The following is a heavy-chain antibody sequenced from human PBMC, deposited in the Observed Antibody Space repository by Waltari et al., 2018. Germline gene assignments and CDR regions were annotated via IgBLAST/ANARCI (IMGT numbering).Heavy chain of an antibody. J-gene: IGHJ6*03. D-gene: IGHD6-13*01. CDR2: VYYTGTN. CDR3: ARADSSTAYFYYYMDV. Sequence: QVELQESGPGLVKASETLSLTCTVSGGSISTYYWSWIRQPPGKGLEYIGYVYYTGTNNYKPSPKNRVTISLDTSKNQFSLKVNSVTAADTAVYYWARADSSTAYFYYYMDVWGTGTTVTVSS. CDR1: GGSISTYY. V-gene: IGHV4-59*01.